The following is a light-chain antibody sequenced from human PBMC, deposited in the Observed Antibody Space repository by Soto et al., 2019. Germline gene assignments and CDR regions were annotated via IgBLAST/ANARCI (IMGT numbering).Light chain of an antibody. CDR2: DYN. Sequence: QSVLTQPPSASGTPGQRVTISCSGSSSNIGGNAVNWYQQLPGTAPKLLIYDYNQRPSGVPDRFSGSKSGTSASLAISGLQSEDEADYSCAALNDSLNGPVFGGGTKLTVL. J-gene: IGLJ2*01. V-gene: IGLV1-44*01. CDR3: AALNDSLNGPV. CDR1: SSNIGGNA.